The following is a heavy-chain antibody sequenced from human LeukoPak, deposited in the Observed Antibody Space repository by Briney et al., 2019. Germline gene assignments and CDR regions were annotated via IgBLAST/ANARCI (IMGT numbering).Heavy chain of an antibody. J-gene: IGHJ4*02. V-gene: IGHV1-18*01. Sequence: GASVKVSCKPSGYTFTSYALSWVRQAPGQGPEWMGWISTYSGNTNYALKLQGRITMTIETSTSTAYMELRSLRSDDTAVYYCARGGSRVVTYGNFDYWGQGTLVTVSS. CDR3: ARGGSRVVTYGNFDY. D-gene: IGHD2-21*02. CDR1: GYTFTSYA. CDR2: ISTYSGNT.